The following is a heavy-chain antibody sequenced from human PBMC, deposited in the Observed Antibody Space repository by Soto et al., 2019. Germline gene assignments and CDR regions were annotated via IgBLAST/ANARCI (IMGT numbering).Heavy chain of an antibody. CDR3: ARGSSGAALDPYYYYGMDV. CDR2: MNPNSGNT. V-gene: IGHV1-8*01. D-gene: IGHD6-6*01. J-gene: IGHJ6*02. CDR1: GYTFTSYD. Sequence: GASVKVSCKASGYTFTSYDINWVRQATGQGLEWMGWMNPNSGNTGYAQKFQGRVTMTRNTSISTAYMELSSLGSEDTAVYYCARGSSGAALDPYYYYGMDVWGQGTTVTVSS.